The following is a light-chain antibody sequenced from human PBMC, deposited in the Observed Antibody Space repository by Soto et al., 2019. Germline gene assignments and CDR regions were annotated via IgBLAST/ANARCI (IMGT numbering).Light chain of an antibody. CDR1: SSNVGSNT. V-gene: IGLV1-44*01. Sequence: QSVLTQPPSAYGTPGQRITISCSGSSSNVGSNTVNWYQQVPGVAPKLLIYRNAQRPSGVPDRFSGSKSGTSASLVISGLQSGDEADYYCATWDDSLSIYVFGTGTKVTVL. J-gene: IGLJ1*01. CDR2: RNA. CDR3: ATWDDSLSIYV.